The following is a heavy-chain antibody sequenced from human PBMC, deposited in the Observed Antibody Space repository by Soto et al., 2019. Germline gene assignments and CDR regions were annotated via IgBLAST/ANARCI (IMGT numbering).Heavy chain of an antibody. J-gene: IGHJ4*02. CDR3: ARARYGHSAREPRDFDY. Sequence: QVQLVQSGAEVKKPGASVKVSCKASGYTFTSYYMHWVRQAPGQGLEWMGIINPSGGSTSYAQKSQGRVTMTRDTSTSTVYMELSSLRSEDTAVYYCARARYGHSAREPRDFDYWGQGTLVTVSS. CDR2: INPSGGST. D-gene: IGHD4-17*01. V-gene: IGHV1-46*03. CDR1: GYTFTSYY.